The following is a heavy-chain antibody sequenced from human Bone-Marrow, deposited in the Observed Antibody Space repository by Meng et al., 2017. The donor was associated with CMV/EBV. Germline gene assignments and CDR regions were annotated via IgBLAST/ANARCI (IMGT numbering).Heavy chain of an antibody. CDR2: ISSSSSYI. J-gene: IGHJ6*02. D-gene: IGHD2-15*01. CDR3: AREVVVVAATAYYYYGMEV. CDR1: GFTFSSYS. V-gene: IGHV3-21*01. Sequence: GESLKISCAASGFTFSSYSMNWVRQAPGKGLEWVSSISSSSSYIYYADSVKGRFTISRDNAKNSLYLQMNSLRAEDTAVYYCAREVVVVAATAYYYYGMEVWGQGTTVTVSS.